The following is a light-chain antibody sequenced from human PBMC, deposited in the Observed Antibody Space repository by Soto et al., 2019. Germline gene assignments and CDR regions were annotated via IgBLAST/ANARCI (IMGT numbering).Light chain of an antibody. Sequence: EIVMTQSPATLSVSPGERATLFCRASQSVSSNLAWHQQKPGQAPRLLVYGASTRATGIPARFSGSGSGTEFTLTISSLQSEDFAVYYCQQYNNWPPLTFGGGTKVEIK. CDR2: GAS. V-gene: IGKV3-15*01. CDR1: QSVSSN. J-gene: IGKJ4*01. CDR3: QQYNNWPPLT.